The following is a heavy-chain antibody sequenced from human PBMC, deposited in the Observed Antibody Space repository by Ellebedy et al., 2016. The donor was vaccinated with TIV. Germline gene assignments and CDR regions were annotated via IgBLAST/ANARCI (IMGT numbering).Heavy chain of an antibody. Sequence: SETLSLXCTVSGGAISNYYWSWIRQPPGKGLEWIGYIYYSGGTSYNPSLKSRVTISVDTPKNQFSLKLSSVTAADTAVYYCARRMGYCSRSICYTFDYWGQGTLVTVSS. CDR3: ARRMGYCSRSICYTFDY. CDR2: IYYSGGT. V-gene: IGHV4-59*01. J-gene: IGHJ4*02. D-gene: IGHD2-2*02. CDR1: GGAISNYY.